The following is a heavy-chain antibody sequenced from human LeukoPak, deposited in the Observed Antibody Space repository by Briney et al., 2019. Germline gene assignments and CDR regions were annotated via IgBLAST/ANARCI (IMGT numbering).Heavy chain of an antibody. CDR1: GFTFSDYY. J-gene: IGHJ4*02. CDR2: ISSSGSTI. D-gene: IGHD3-22*01. Sequence: GGSLRLSCAASGFTFSDYYMSWIRQAPGKGLEWVSYISSSGSTIYYADSVKGRFTISRDNAKNSLYLQMNSLRAEDTAVYYCASTGYYDSSGYYYDYWGQGTLVTVSS. CDR3: ASTGYYDSSGYYYDY. V-gene: IGHV3-11*01.